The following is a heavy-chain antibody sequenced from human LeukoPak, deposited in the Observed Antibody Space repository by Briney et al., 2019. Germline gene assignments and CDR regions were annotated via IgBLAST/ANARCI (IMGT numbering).Heavy chain of an antibody. CDR2: INHSGST. CDR3: ARRVQQWLVRGIDY. V-gene: IGHV4-34*01. J-gene: IGHJ4*02. Sequence: PSETLSLTCTVSGGSISSYYWSWIRQPPGKGLEWIGEINHSGSTNYNPSLKSRVTISVDTSKNQFSLKLSSVTAADTAVYYCARRVQQWLVRGIDYWGQGTLVTVSS. CDR1: GGSISSYY. D-gene: IGHD6-19*01.